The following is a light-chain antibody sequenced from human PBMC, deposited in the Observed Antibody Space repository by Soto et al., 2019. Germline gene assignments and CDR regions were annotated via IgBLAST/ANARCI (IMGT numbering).Light chain of an antibody. CDR2: YDD. V-gene: IGLV1-36*01. CDR3: TAWDDSLNGPV. Sequence: QSVLTQPPSVSEAPRQRVTISCSGSSSNIGKNAVNWYQHLPGKAPKLLIFYDDLLPSGVSDRFSGSKSGTSASLAISGLQSEDEADYYCTAWDDSLNGPVFGGGTKLTVL. J-gene: IGLJ3*02. CDR1: SSNIGKNA.